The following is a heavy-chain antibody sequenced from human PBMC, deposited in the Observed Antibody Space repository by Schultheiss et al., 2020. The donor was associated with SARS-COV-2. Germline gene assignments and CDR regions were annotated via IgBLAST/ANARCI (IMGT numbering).Heavy chain of an antibody. Sequence: SETLSLTCAVSGDFFSTYYWSWVRQPPGKGLEWIGYVRLSGSTDYNPSLKSRVTISVDTSKNQFSLKLSSVTAADTAVYYCARDGADCYRCKEPWGQGTLVTVSS. CDR3: ARDGADCYRCKEP. D-gene: IGHD2-21*02. CDR2: VRLSGST. CDR1: GDFFSTYY. V-gene: IGHV4-59*12. J-gene: IGHJ5*02.